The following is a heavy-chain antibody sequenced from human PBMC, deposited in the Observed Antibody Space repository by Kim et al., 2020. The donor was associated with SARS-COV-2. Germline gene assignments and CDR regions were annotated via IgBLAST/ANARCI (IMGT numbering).Heavy chain of an antibody. CDR2: ISGSGGTT. CDR1: GFTFSSYE. V-gene: IGHV3-48*03. Sequence: GGSLRLSCAASGFTFSSYEMNWVRQAPGKGLEWVSYISGSGGTTYYADSVKGRFTISRDNAKNSLYLQMNSLRAEDTAVYYCARIARYCSSTSCYALGPTEDDYWGQGTLVTVSS. D-gene: IGHD2-2*01. CDR3: ARIARYCSSTSCYALGPTEDDY. J-gene: IGHJ4*02.